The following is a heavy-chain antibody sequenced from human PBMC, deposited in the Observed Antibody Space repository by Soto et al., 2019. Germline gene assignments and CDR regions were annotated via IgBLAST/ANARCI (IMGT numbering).Heavy chain of an antibody. CDR2: IRGFSPYT. CDR1: GFSFRTYT. Sequence: LRLAWVSSGFSFRTYTMNWVRRAPRKGLEWVSGIRGFSPYTFYSESVKGRFTISRDNAKNSLYLQMNSLRAEDTAVYYCARDRGYDAHDYYYNAMDVWGQGTTVTVSS. J-gene: IGHJ6*02. D-gene: IGHD2-15*01. CDR3: ARDRGYDAHDYYYNAMDV. V-gene: IGHV3-21*01.